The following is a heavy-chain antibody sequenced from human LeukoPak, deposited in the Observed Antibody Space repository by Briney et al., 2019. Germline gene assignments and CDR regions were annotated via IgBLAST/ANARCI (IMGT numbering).Heavy chain of an antibody. CDR1: GGSISSGGYY. CDR2: IYYSGST. CDR3: ARVPEYSSSSLSGMDV. J-gene: IGHJ6*02. Sequence: SETLSLTCTVSGGSISSGGYYWSWIRQHPGKGLEWIEYIYYSGSTYYNPSLKSRVTISVDTSKNQFSLKLSSVTAADTAVYYCARVPEYSSSSLSGMDVWGQGTTVTVSS. D-gene: IGHD6-6*01. V-gene: IGHV4-31*03.